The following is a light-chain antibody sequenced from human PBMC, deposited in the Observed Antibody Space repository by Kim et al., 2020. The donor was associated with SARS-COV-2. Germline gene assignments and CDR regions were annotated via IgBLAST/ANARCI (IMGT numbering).Light chain of an antibody. J-gene: IGKJ4*01. V-gene: IGKV1-9*01. Sequence: ESLGDRVTLTCRASQGISSYLAWYQQKPGKAPKLLIYAASTLQSGVPSRFSGSGSGTEFTLTISSLQPEDFATYYCQQLNSYPLTFVGGTKVDIK. CDR1: QGISSY. CDR2: AAS. CDR3: QQLNSYPLT.